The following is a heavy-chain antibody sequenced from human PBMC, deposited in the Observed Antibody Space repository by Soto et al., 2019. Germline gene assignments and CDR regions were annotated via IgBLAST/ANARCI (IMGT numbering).Heavy chain of an antibody. CDR2: INSDGSST. J-gene: IGHJ2*01. D-gene: IGHD1-26*01. V-gene: IGHV3-74*01. Sequence: EVQLVESGGGLVQPGGSLRLSCAASGFTFSRYWMHWVRQAPGKGLVWVSRINSDGSSTSYADSVKGRFNISRDNAKNTLYLQMNSLRAEDTAVYYCARSGRLNWYFDLWGRGTLVTVSS. CDR3: ARSGRLNWYFDL. CDR1: GFTFSRYW.